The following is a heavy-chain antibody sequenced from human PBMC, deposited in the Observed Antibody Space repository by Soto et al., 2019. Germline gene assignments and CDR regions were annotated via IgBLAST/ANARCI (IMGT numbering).Heavy chain of an antibody. D-gene: IGHD2-15*01. CDR3: ARALEGYSSGGSCYMGRYYYGM. J-gene: IGHJ6*01. Sequence: NVSCKASGGTFSSYAISWVRQAPGQGLEWMGGIIPIFGTANYAQKFQGRVTITADESTSTAYMELSSRRSEDTAVYYCARALEGYSSGGSCYMGRYYYGM. CDR1: GGTFSSYA. V-gene: IGHV1-69*19. CDR2: IIPIFGTA.